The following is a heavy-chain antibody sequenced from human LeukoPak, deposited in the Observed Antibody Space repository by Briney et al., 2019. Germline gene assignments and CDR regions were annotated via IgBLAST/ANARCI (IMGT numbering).Heavy chain of an antibody. V-gene: IGHV3-21*01. CDR2: ISSSSSYI. J-gene: IGHJ5*02. D-gene: IGHD6-19*01. CDR3: ARPGKEWLVINWFDP. CDR1: GFTFSSYS. Sequence: PGGSLRLSCAASGFTFSSYSMNWLRQAPGKGLEWVSSISSSSSYIYYADSVKGRFTISRDNAKNSLYLQMNSLRAEDTAVYYCARPGKEWLVINWFDPWGQGTLVTVSS.